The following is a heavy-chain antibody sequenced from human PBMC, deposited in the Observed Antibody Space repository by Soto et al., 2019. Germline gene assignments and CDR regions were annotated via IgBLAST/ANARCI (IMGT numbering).Heavy chain of an antibody. Sequence: QVQLQESGSGLVKPSQTLVLTCTVSGDSISRDGYSWSWLRQPPGKGLEWIGYIYHSGATYYNPARKRRVTTSVDKSKNQFTLMLPSVTAADTAVYYCAREMSYYFDSWGHGTLVTVSS. V-gene: IGHV4-30-2*01. CDR3: AREMSYYFDS. CDR1: GDSISRDGYS. CDR2: IYHSGAT. J-gene: IGHJ4*01.